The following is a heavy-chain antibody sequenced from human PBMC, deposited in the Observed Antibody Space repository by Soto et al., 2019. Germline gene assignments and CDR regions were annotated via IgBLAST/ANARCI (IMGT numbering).Heavy chain of an antibody. J-gene: IGHJ4*02. CDR3: AKATYSNVYNFDY. V-gene: IGHV3-23*01. Sequence: EVHLLESGGGLVQPGGSLRLSCAASGYTFSTYAMSWDRQAPGMGLEWVSAISVTGGSTYYADSVRGRFTISRDNSKNTLSLQMTSLRAEDTAVYYCAKATYSNVYNFDYWGQGTLVTVSS. D-gene: IGHD6-13*01. CDR2: ISVTGGST. CDR1: GYTFSTYA.